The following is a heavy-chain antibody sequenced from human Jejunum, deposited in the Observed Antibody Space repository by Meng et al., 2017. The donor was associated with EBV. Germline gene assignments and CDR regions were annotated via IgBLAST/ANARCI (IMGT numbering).Heavy chain of an antibody. CDR1: GYSFSDYY. J-gene: IGHJ4*02. CDR2: IYSNSGGT. D-gene: IGHD3-22*01. CDR3: ALDYDSSTRETTFDY. V-gene: IGHV1-2*04. Sequence: QVGRVQSGAEGEKPGAAVQVLLKTSGYSFSDYYIHWVRQAPGQGLEWMGWIYSNSGGTSYAQKFQGWVTMTREKSISTAYMELSRLTSDATAVYYCALDYDSSTRETTFDYWGQGTLVTVSS.